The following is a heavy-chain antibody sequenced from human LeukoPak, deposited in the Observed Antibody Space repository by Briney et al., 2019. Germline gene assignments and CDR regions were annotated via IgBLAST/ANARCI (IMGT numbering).Heavy chain of an antibody. CDR2: INTNTGNP. J-gene: IGHJ3*02. V-gene: IGHV7-4-1*02. CDR1: GYTFTSYA. CDR3: ARRSYSSSWMGAFDI. Sequence: ASVKVSCKASGYTFTSYAMNWVRQAPGQGLEWMGWINTNTGNPTYAQGFTGRFVFSLDTSVSTAYLQISSLKASDTAVYYCARRSYSSSWMGAFDIWGQGTMLTVSS. D-gene: IGHD6-13*01.